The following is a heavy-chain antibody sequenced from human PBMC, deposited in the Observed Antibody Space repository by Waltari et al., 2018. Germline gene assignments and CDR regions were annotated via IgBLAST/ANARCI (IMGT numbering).Heavy chain of an antibody. V-gene: IGHV4-30-2*01. CDR1: GGSISSGGYS. D-gene: IGHD3-9*01. Sequence: QLQLQESGSGLVKPSQTLSLTCAVSGGSISSGGYSWSWIRQPPGKGLEWIGYIYHSGSTYYNPSLKSRVTISVDSSKNQFSLKLSSVTAADTAVYYCARGGYDILTGYYSHAFDIWGQGTMVTVSS. J-gene: IGHJ3*02. CDR3: ARGGYDILTGYYSHAFDI. CDR2: IYHSGST.